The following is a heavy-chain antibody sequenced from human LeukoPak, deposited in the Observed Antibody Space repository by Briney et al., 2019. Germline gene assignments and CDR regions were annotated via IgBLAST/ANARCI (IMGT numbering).Heavy chain of an antibody. CDR3: AKGHSTSSGKFDY. J-gene: IGHJ4*02. D-gene: IGHD6-6*01. Sequence: GGSLRLSCAASGFTFSSYAMTWVRPAPGKGLEWVSTISSSGGSTNYADSVKGRFTISRDNSKNTLFVQMNSLRAEDTAVYYCAKGHSTSSGKFDYWGQGTLVTVSS. CDR2: ISSSGGST. V-gene: IGHV3-23*01. CDR1: GFTFSSYA.